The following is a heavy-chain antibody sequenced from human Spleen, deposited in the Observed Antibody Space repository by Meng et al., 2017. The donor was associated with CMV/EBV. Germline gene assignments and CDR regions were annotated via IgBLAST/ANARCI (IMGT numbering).Heavy chain of an antibody. J-gene: IGHJ4*02. D-gene: IGHD6-6*01. V-gene: IGHV2-70D*14. Sequence: SGPTLVKPTQTLTLTCTFSGFSLSTGGMRVSWIRQPPGKALEWLARIDWDDDKFYSTSLKTRLTISKDTSKNQVVLTMTNMDPVDTATYYCARMYSSSSGYDYWGQGTLVTVSS. CDR1: GFSLSTGGMR. CDR3: ARMYSSSSGYDY. CDR2: IDWDDDK.